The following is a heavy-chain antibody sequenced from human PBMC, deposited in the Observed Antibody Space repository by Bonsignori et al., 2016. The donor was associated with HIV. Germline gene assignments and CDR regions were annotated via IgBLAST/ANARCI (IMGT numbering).Heavy chain of an antibody. CDR3: ARDRENCGGDCYSPNGIYYMDV. V-gene: IGHV1-69*01. D-gene: IGHD2-21*01. Sequence: WVRQAPGQGLEWMGGIIPIFGTANYAQKFQGRVTITADESTSTAYMELSSLRSEDTAVYYCARDRENCGGDCYSPNGIYYMDVWGKGTTVTVSS. CDR2: IIPIFGTA. J-gene: IGHJ6*03.